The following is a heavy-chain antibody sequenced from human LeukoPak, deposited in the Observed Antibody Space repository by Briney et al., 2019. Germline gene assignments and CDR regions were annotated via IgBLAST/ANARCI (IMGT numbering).Heavy chain of an antibody. CDR2: INSDGSST. CDR3: ARDVSGYSGYQALFDY. Sequence: TGGSLRLSCAASGFTFSSYWMHWVRQAPGKGLVWVSRINSDGSSTSYADSVKGRFTISRDNAKNTLYLQMNSLRAEDTAVYYCARDVSGYSGYQALFDYWGQGTLVTVSS. V-gene: IGHV3-74*01. D-gene: IGHD5-12*01. CDR1: GFTFSSYW. J-gene: IGHJ4*02.